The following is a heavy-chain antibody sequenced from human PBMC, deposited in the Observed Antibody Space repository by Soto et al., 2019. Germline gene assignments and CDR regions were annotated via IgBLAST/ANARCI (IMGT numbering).Heavy chain of an antibody. Sequence: QVQLVQSGAEVKKPGASVKVSCKASGYTFTSYGISWVRQAPGQGLERMGWISAYNGHTNYAQTVLVISTMTPDTSTSTAYIERRRLRSDDTAVYYCARESSSSSHDYWGQGTLVTVSS. V-gene: IGHV1-18*01. D-gene: IGHD6-13*01. CDR1: GYTFTSYG. CDR3: ARESSSSSHDY. CDR2: ISAYNGHT. J-gene: IGHJ4*02.